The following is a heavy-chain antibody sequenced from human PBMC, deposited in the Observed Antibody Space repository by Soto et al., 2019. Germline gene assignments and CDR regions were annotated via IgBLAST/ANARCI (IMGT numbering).Heavy chain of an antibody. CDR1: GGTFSSYA. CDR3: AKRGHTIFGVTSWFDP. D-gene: IGHD3-3*01. J-gene: IGHJ5*02. V-gene: IGHV1-69*12. Sequence: QVQLVQSGAEVKKPGSSVNVSCKASGGTFSSYAISWVRQAPGQGLEWMGGIIPIFGTANYAQKFQGRVTITADESTSTAYMELSSLRSEDTAVYYCAKRGHTIFGVTSWFDPWGQGTLVTVSS. CDR2: IIPIFGTA.